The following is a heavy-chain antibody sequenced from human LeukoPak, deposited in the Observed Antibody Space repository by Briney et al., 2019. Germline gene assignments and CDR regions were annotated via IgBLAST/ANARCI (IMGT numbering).Heavy chain of an antibody. J-gene: IGHJ5*02. CDR2: INPNNGGT. D-gene: IGHD1-26*01. CDR3: ARTWQPWDCFDP. Sequence: ASVKVSCKTSGYTFTAYYIHWVRQAPGQGLEWMGWINPNNGGTNYAQNFQGRVTMTSDTSITTAYMELSDLTPDDTAVYYCARTWQPWDCFDPWGQGTQVTVSS. V-gene: IGHV1-2*02. CDR1: GYTFTAYY.